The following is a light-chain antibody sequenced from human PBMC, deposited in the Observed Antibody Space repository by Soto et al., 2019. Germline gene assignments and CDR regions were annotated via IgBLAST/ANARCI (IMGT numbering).Light chain of an antibody. J-gene: IGKJ5*01. CDR1: QSVSSN. CDR3: QQYGSSPIT. V-gene: IGKV3D-15*02. Sequence: IVMAQSSATLSVSTGERASLSCRASQSVSSNLAWYQQKPGQAPRLLIYDASNWATGTPARFSGSGSGTEFTLTISRLEPEDFAVYYCQQYGSSPITFGQGTRLAVK. CDR2: DAS.